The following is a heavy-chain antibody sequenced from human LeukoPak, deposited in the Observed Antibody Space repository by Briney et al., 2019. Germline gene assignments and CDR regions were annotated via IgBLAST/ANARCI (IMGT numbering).Heavy chain of an antibody. CDR2: IKSKTDGGTT. CDR3: TTGLWVLYPFDY. V-gene: IGHV3-15*01. J-gene: IGHJ4*02. Sequence: GGSLRLSCAASGFTFSNACMSWVRQAPGKGLEWVGRIKSKTDGGTTDYAAPVKGRFTISRDDSKNTLYLQMNSLKTEDTAVYYCTTGLWVLYPFDYWGQGTLVTVSS. D-gene: IGHD1-26*01. CDR1: GFTFSNAC.